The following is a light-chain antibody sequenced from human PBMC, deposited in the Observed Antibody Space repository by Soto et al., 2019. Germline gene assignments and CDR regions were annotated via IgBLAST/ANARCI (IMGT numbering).Light chain of an antibody. CDR2: SXX. V-gene: IGLV7-43*01. CDR1: TGPVTSGYY. CDR3: LLYYGGARV. J-gene: IGLJ1*01. Sequence: QAVVTQEPSLTVSPGGTVTLTCASNTGPVTSGYYPNWFQQKPGQAPRALIYSXXXXHSWTPARFSGSLLGGKAALTLSGXXXXXXXXYYCLLYYGGARVFGTGTKVTVL.